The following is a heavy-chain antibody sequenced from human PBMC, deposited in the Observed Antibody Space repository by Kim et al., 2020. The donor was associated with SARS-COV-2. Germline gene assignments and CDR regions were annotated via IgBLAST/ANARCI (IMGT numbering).Heavy chain of an antibody. CDR2: NP. Sequence: NPTYAQGFTGRFVFSLDTSVSTAYLQISSLKAEDTAVYYCARENVGPFDPWGQGTLVTVSS. D-gene: IGHD1-1*01. CDR3: ARENVGPFDP. J-gene: IGHJ5*02. V-gene: IGHV7-4-1*02.